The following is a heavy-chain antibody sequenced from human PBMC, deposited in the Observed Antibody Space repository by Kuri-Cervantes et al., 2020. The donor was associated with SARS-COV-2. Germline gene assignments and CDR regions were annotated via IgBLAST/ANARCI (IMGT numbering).Heavy chain of an antibody. CDR2: IYYSGST. CDR1: GGSFSGYY. V-gene: IGHV4-34*09. J-gene: IGHJ6*03. D-gene: IGHD3-9*01. CDR3: ARDSYDTMDV. Sequence: SQTLSLTCAVYGGSFSGYYWSWIRQPPGKGLEWIGYIYYSGSTYYNPSLKSLVTISVDTSKNQFSLKLSSVTAADTAVYYCARDSYDTMDVWGKGTPVTVSS.